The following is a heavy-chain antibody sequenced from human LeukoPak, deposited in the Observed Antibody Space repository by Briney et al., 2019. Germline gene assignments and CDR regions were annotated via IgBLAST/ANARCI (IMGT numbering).Heavy chain of an antibody. J-gene: IGHJ4*02. CDR1: GFSFSSYS. D-gene: IGHD1-26*01. Sequence: GGSLRLSCAASGFSFSSYSMNWVRQAPGAGLECVSSISTSSTYIFYANSVKGRFTISRDNANNSLSLQMNSLRAEDTAVYYCIRVGSTVPALHWGQGTLVIVSS. V-gene: IGHV3-21*01. CDR2: ISTSSTYI. CDR3: IRVGSTVPALH.